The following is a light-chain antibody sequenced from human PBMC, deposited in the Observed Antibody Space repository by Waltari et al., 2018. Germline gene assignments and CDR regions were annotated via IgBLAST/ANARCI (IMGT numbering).Light chain of an antibody. CDR1: IRRTYY. Sequence: SSDLTQDPAVSVALGQTVRITCQGDIRRTYYGNWCRQKPGTPPELVIYVKNNRPSGIPDRFSASSSGNTASLIITGAQAEDEADYYCSSRELSGHVVFGGGTRLTVL. CDR3: SSRELSGHVV. V-gene: IGLV3-19*01. CDR2: VKN. J-gene: IGLJ2*01.